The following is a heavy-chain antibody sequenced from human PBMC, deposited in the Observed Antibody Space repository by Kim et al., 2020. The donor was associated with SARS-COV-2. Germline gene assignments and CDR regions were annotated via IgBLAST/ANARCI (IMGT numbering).Heavy chain of an antibody. CDR1: GYTFTSYD. J-gene: IGHJ6*03. CDR3: ARAKLVQGVFYYYYYMDV. V-gene: IGHV1-8*01. Sequence: ASVKVSCKASGYTFTSYDINWVRQATGQGLEWMGWMNPNSGNTGYAQKFQGRVTMTRNTSISTAYMELSSLRSEDTAVYYCARAKLVQGVFYYYYYMDVWGKETALSVSS. D-gene: IGHD3-10*01. CDR2: MNPNSGNT.